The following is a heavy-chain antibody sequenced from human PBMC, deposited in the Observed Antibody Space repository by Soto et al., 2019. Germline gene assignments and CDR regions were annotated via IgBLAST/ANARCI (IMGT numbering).Heavy chain of an antibody. CDR1: GGSSSGYY. J-gene: IGHJ4*02. D-gene: IGHD3-16*01. CDR3: ARFNLMITFGGFDY. Sequence: ETLSPTCADYGGSSSGYYWSCIRQPPGKGLEWIGRINYSGSTYYNPSLKSRVTISVDTSKNQFSLKLSSVTAADTAVYYCARFNLMITFGGFDYWGQGTLVTVSS. V-gene: IGHV4-34*01. CDR2: INYSGST.